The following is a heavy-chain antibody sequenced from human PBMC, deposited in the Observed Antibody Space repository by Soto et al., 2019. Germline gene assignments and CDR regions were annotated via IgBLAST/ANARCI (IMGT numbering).Heavy chain of an antibody. CDR2: LWSDGSNK. CDR1: GFIFRNYG. Sequence: GGSLRLSCVASGFIFRNYGLHWVRQAPGKGLEWVAVLWSDGSNKYYADSVKGRFTISRDNSKNTLYLEMNSLRVEDTALYFCARGALGFCSSPSCHVYYGMDVWGQGTTVTVSS. CDR3: ARGALGFCSSPSCHVYYGMDV. J-gene: IGHJ6*02. D-gene: IGHD2-2*01. V-gene: IGHV3-33*01.